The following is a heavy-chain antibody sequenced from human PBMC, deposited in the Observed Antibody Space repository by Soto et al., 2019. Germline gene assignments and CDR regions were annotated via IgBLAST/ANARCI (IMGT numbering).Heavy chain of an antibody. J-gene: IGHJ4*02. Sequence: GGSLRLSCTASGFTFSSYGMNWVRQAPGKGLEWISYISGSGGTIHSADSVKGRFTISRDNAQNSLYLQMNSLRDEDTGVYFCARDMCSNSYGSADFWGQGTLVTVSS. CDR3: ARDMCSNSYGSADF. CDR1: GFTFSSYG. V-gene: IGHV3-48*03. D-gene: IGHD3-16*01. CDR2: ISGSGGTI.